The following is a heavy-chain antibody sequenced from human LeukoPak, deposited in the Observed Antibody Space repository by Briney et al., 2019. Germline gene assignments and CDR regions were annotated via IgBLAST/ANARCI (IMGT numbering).Heavy chain of an antibody. V-gene: IGHV3-11*01. CDR2: ITSSGTTT. J-gene: IGHJ4*02. D-gene: IGHD4-17*01. Sequence: GGSLRLSCTVSGFTFSDYYMIWFRQAPGRGLEWISWITSSGTTTDYADSVKGRFTASRDNAKNSLYLQMNSLRADDTAVYYCARDPDYGDPYWGQGTLVTVSS. CDR1: GFTFSDYY. CDR3: ARDPDYGDPY.